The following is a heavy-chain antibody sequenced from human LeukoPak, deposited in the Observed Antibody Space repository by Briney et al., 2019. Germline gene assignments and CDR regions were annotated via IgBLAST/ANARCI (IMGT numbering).Heavy chain of an antibody. V-gene: IGHV4-34*01. J-gene: IGHJ4*02. Sequence: SETLSLTCAVYGGSFSGYYWNWIRQPPGKGLEWVGEINHSGSTNYNPSLKSRVTISLDTSKNQFPLKLSSVTAADTAVYYCARVVCSSTSCYLPYYFDYWGQGTLVTVSS. CDR3: ARVVCSSTSCYLPYYFDY. CDR2: INHSGST. D-gene: IGHD2-2*01. CDR1: GGSFSGYY.